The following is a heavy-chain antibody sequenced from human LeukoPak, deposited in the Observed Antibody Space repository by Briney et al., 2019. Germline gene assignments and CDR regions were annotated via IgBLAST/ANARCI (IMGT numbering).Heavy chain of an antibody. D-gene: IGHD3-9*01. CDR1: GGSFSGYY. Sequence: PSETLSLTCAVYGGSFSGYYWSWIRQPPGKGLEWIGEINHSGSTNYNPSLKSRVTISVDTSKNQFSLKLSSVTAADTAVYYCARVMELRFFDWSNYYYYGMDVWGQGTTVTVPS. J-gene: IGHJ6*02. V-gene: IGHV4-34*01. CDR3: ARVMELRFFDWSNYYYYGMDV. CDR2: INHSGST.